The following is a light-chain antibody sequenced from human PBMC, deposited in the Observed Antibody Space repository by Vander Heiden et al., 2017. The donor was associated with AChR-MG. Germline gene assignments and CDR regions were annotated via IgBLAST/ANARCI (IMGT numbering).Light chain of an antibody. Sequence: DIAMTQSPLSLPATPVEPSPISCASRQSLPKSDGNIYLDWFLQKPGQAPQLLIYGGSNRASGVPDRFSGSGSGTDFTLKISRVEAEDVGVYYCMQSRQTPLTFGGGTKVEIK. V-gene: IGKV2-28*01. CDR2: GGS. J-gene: IGKJ4*01. CDR3: MQSRQTPLT. CDR1: QSLPKSDGNIY.